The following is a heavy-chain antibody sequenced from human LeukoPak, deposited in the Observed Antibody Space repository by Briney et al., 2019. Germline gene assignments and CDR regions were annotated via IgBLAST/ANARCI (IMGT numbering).Heavy chain of an antibody. CDR2: ISAYNGNT. CDR1: GYTFTSYG. D-gene: IGHD3-10*01. J-gene: IGHJ4*02. CDR3: ARYITMVRGVTQLDY. Sequence: GASVKVSCKASGYTFTSYGISWVRQAPGQGLEWMGWISAYNGNTNYAQKLQGRVTMTTDTSTSTAYMELRSLRSDDTAVYYCARYITMVRGVTQLDYWGQGTLVTVSS. V-gene: IGHV1-18*01.